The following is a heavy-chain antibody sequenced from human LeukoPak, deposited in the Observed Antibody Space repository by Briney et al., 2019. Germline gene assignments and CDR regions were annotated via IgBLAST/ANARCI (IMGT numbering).Heavy chain of an antibody. V-gene: IGHV4-4*02. CDR2: IYHGGTT. D-gene: IGHD1-26*01. CDR3: ARGVGQAEWELLGDY. CDR1: GDSIRGSKW. Sequence: SETLSLTCAVSGDSIRGSKWWSWVRQPPGKGLEWIGEIYHGGTTNYNPSLKSRVTISVDKSQNQFSLRLSSVTAADTAVYYCARGVGQAEWELLGDYWGQGTLVTVSS. J-gene: IGHJ4*02.